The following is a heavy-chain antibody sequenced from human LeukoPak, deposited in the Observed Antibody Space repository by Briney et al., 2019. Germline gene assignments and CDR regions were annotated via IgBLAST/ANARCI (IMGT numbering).Heavy chain of an antibody. CDR3: ARHYYYGSGSYFPDY. V-gene: IGHV5-51*01. CDR1: GYIFTSYW. CDR2: IYPGDSDT. Sequence: GESPQIFCWGSGYIFTSYWIGWVRQMPGKGLEWMGVIYPGDSDTSYSPSFQGQVTISADKSISTAYLQWSSLQASDTAMYYCARHYYYGSGSYFPDYWGQGTLVSVFS. J-gene: IGHJ4*02. D-gene: IGHD3-10*01.